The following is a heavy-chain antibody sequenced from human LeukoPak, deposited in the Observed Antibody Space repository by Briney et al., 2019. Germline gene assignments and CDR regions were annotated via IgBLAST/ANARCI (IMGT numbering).Heavy chain of an antibody. D-gene: IGHD6-19*01. J-gene: IGHJ4*02. Sequence: GGSLRLSCAASGFTFSSYAMHWVRQAPGKGLEWVAVISYDGSNKYYADSVKGRFTISRDNSKNTLYLQMNSLRAGDTAVYYCARDVYSSGWPPFDYWGQGTLVTVSS. CDR3: ARDVYSSGWPPFDY. CDR2: ISYDGSNK. CDR1: GFTFSSYA. V-gene: IGHV3-30-3*01.